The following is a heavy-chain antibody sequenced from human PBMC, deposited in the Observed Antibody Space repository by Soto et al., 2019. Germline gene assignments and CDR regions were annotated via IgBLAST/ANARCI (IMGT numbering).Heavy chain of an antibody. V-gene: IGHV1-46*01. CDR3: ARGLIYDSSGYYFDY. J-gene: IGHJ4*02. Sequence: QVQLVQSGAEVKKPGASVKVSCKASGYTFTSYYMHWVRQAPGQGLEWMGIINPSGGSTRYAQKFQGRGTMTRDTSTRPVYMELSSLRSEDTAVYYCARGLIYDSSGYYFDYWGQGTLVTVSS. CDR2: INPSGGST. CDR1: GYTFTSYY. D-gene: IGHD3-22*01.